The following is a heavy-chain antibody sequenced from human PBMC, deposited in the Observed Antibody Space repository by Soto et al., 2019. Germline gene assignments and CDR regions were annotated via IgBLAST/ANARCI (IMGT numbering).Heavy chain of an antibody. CDR1: GFTFSDSA. Sequence: GGSLRLSCAASGFTFSDSAMHWVRQASGKGLEWVGRIRNKGNDYATAYTASVKGRFTISRDDSKNTVYLQMNSLKIDDTAVYYCTSRRDWTAVDPLDYWGLGTLVTVSS. J-gene: IGHJ4*02. D-gene: IGHD5-18*01. V-gene: IGHV3-73*01. CDR2: IRNKGNDYAT. CDR3: TSRRDWTAVDPLDY.